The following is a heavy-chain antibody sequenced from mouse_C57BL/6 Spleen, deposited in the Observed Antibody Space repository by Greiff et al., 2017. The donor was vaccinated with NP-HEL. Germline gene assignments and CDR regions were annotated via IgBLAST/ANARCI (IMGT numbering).Heavy chain of an antibody. Sequence: EVKLVESGGGLVKPGGSLKLSCAASGFTFSSYAMSWVRQTPEKRLEWVATISDGGSYTYYPDNVKGRFTISRDNAKNNLYLQMSHLKSEDTAMYDCERVSSRITTEFAYWGQGTLVTVSA. CDR3: ERVSSRITTEFAY. J-gene: IGHJ3*01. CDR1: GFTFSSYA. V-gene: IGHV5-4*03. CDR2: ISDGGSYT. D-gene: IGHD2-4*01.